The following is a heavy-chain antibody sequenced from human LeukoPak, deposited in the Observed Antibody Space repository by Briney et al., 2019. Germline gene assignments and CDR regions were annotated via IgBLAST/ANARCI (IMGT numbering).Heavy chain of an antibody. V-gene: IGHV3-48*03. J-gene: IGHJ3*02. D-gene: IGHD1-26*01. CDR2: IGTSGSSI. CDR3: ARDKGATSAFVI. CDR1: GFTFSSYE. Sequence: PGGSLRLSCAASGFTFSSYEMSWVRQGPGKGLEWLSYIGTSGSSIYYADSVKGRFTTSRDNGKRSLYLQMNSVRGEDTGVYFCARDKGATSAFVIWGQGTMVTVSS.